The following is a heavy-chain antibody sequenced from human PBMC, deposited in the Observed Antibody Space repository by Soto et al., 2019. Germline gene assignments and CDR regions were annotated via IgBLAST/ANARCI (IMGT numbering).Heavy chain of an antibody. CDR3: TTDLLRIAVVVGSTGYSNP. J-gene: IGHJ5*02. D-gene: IGHD2-15*01. CDR2: IKSKSDGGTT. CDR1: GFTFSDAW. Sequence: GGSLRLSCAASGFTFSDAWMSWVRHAPGKGLDWVGRIKSKSDGGTTEYAAPVRGRFTISRDDSKNTLYLQMNSLKTEDTAVYYCTTDLLRIAVVVGSTGYSNPWGQGTPVTVSS. V-gene: IGHV3-15*01.